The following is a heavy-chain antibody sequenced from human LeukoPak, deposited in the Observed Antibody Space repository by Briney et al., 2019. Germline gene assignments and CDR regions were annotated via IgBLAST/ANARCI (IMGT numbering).Heavy chain of an antibody. D-gene: IGHD3-10*01. CDR1: GYTFTGYY. V-gene: IGHV1-2*02. J-gene: IGHJ6*02. CDR3: ARDQAMVRGSLSGMDV. Sequence: ASVKVSCKASGYTFTGYYMHWVRQASGQGLEWMGWINPNSGGTNYAQKSQGRVTMTRDTSISTAYMELSRLRSDDTAVYYCARDQAMVRGSLSGMDVWGQGTTVTVSS. CDR2: INPNSGGT.